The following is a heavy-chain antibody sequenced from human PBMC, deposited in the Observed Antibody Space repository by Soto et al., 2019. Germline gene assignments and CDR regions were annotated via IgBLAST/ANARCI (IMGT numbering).Heavy chain of an antibody. CDR2: IIPIFGTA. V-gene: IGHV1-69*01. J-gene: IGHJ6*02. Sequence: QVQLVQSGAEVKKPGSSVKVSCKASGGTFSSYAISWVRQAPGQGLEWMGGIIPIFGTANYAQKFQGRVTITADESTSTAYMELGSLRSEDTAVYYCARSTLTPSEGYYYGMDVWGQGTTVTVSS. CDR1: GGTFSSYA. CDR3: ARSTLTPSEGYYYGMDV.